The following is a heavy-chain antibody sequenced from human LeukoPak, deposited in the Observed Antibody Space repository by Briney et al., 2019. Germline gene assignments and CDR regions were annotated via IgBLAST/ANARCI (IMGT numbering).Heavy chain of an antibody. Sequence: SETLSLTCAVYGGSFSGYYWSWIRQPPGKGLEWIGEINHSGSTNYNPSLKSRVTISVDTSKNQFSLKLTSVTAADTAVYYCVSFPGFYFDYWGRGILVTVSS. D-gene: IGHD2-21*01. CDR1: GGSFSGYY. CDR2: INHSGST. V-gene: IGHV4-34*01. CDR3: VSFPGFYFDY. J-gene: IGHJ4*02.